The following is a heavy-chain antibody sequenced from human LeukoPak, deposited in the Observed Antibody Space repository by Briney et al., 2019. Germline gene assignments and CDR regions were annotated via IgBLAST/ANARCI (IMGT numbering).Heavy chain of an antibody. CDR1: GHTFTSYG. Sequence: ASVKVSCKASGHTFTSYGISWVRQAPGQGLEWMGWISAYNGNTNYAQKLQGRVTMTTDTSTSTAYMELRSLSSVTAADTAVYYCASFPGYSSGWGPGAFDIWGQGTMVTVSS. J-gene: IGHJ3*02. CDR2: ISAYNGNT. D-gene: IGHD6-19*01. V-gene: IGHV1-18*01. CDR3: ASFPGYSSGWGPGAFDI.